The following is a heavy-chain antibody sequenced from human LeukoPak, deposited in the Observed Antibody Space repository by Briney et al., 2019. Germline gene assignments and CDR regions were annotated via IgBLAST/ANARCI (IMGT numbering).Heavy chain of an antibody. CDR2: ISAYNGNT. J-gene: IGHJ4*02. CDR1: GYTFTGYV. V-gene: IGHV1-18*01. CDR3: ARDDIAAAGNPFDY. Sequence: GGGVKVSCEASGYTFTGYVISWVRPAPGQGVEWVGWISAYNGNTNYAQKLQGRVTMTTDTSTSTAYMELRSLRSDDTAVYYCARDDIAAAGNPFDYWGQGTLVTVSS. D-gene: IGHD6-13*01.